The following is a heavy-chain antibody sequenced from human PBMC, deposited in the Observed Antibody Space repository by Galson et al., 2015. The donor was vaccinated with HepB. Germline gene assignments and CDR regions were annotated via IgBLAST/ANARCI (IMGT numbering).Heavy chain of an antibody. CDR1: GGTFSSYA. CDR3: ATDYYGSGSYYNRLDY. J-gene: IGHJ4*02. CDR2: IIPIFGTA. Sequence: SVKVSCKASGGTFSSYAISRVRQAPGQGLEWMGGIIPIFGTANYAQKFQGRVTITADESTSTAYMELSSLRSEDTAVYYCATDYYGSGSYYNRLDYWGRGTLVTVSS. D-gene: IGHD3-10*01. V-gene: IGHV1-69*13.